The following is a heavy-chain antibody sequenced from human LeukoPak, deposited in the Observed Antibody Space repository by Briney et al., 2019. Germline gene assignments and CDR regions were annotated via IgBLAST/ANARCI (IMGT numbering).Heavy chain of an antibody. CDR2: ISAYNGNT. Sequence: ASVKVSCKASGYTFTSYGISWVRQAPGQGLEWMGWISAYNGNTNYAQKLQGRVTMTTDTSTSTAYMELRSLRSDDTAVYYCARGFVTVTDRYYFAYWFQVTLVIVSS. CDR1: GYTFTSYG. V-gene: IGHV1-18*01. CDR3: ARGFVTVTDRYYFAY. J-gene: IGHJ4*02. D-gene: IGHD4-17*01.